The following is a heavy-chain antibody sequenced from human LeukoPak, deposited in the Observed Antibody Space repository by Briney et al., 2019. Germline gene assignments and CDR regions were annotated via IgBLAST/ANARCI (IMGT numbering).Heavy chain of an antibody. Sequence: GGSLRLSREASGFTFSSNSMNWVRQAPGAGLEWISFISGSGSAMYYADSVKGRFTISRDNAKNSLYLQMNSLRDDDTAVYYCARDPGLDIWGQGTLVTVSS. CDR2: ISGSGSAM. CDR1: GFTFSSNS. V-gene: IGHV3-48*02. J-gene: IGHJ4*02. CDR3: ARDPGLDI.